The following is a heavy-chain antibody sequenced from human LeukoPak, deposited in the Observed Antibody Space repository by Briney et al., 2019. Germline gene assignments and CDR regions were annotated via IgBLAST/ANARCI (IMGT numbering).Heavy chain of an antibody. Sequence: GGSLRLSCAASGFTVSSNYMSWVRQAPGKGLEWVSVIYSGGSTYYSDSVRGGFSISRDNTKNTEYLQMNSLRAEDTAVYYCARELREHGVFDIWGQGTMITVSS. V-gene: IGHV3-53*01. CDR3: ARELREHGVFDI. D-gene: IGHD1-26*01. J-gene: IGHJ3*02. CDR2: IYSGGST. CDR1: GFTVSSNY.